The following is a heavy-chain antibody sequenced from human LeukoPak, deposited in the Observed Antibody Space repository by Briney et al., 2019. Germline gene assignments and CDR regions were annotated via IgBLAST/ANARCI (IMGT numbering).Heavy chain of an antibody. Sequence: PGGSLRLSCAASGFTFSSYGMHWVRQAPGKGLEWVAVIWYDGGNKYYADSVKGRFTISRDNSKNTLYLQMNSLRAEDTAVYYCAGSGYSKDAFDIWGQGTMVTVSS. V-gene: IGHV3-33*01. CDR1: GFTFSSYG. CDR3: AGSGYSKDAFDI. J-gene: IGHJ3*02. D-gene: IGHD3-3*01. CDR2: IWYDGGNK.